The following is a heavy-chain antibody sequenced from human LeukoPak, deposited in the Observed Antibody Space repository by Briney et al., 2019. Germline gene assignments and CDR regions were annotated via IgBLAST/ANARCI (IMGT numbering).Heavy chain of an antibody. V-gene: IGHV1-69*06. CDR1: GGTFSSYA. D-gene: IGHD3-10*01. CDR3: ARAPHYYGSGSYYNVQ. Sequence: SVKVSCKASGGTFSSYAISWVRQAPGQGLEWMGGIIPIFGTANYAQKFQGRVTITADKSTSTAYMELSSLRSEDTAVYYCARAPHYYGSGSYYNVQWGQGTLVTVSS. J-gene: IGHJ4*02. CDR2: IIPIFGTA.